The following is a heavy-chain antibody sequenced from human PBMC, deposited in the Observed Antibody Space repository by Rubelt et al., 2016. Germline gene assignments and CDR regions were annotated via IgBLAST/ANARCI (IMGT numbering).Heavy chain of an antibody. CDR1: GFTFSTYA. CDR3: AKDTQWVVFVFDI. D-gene: IGHD6-19*01. J-gene: IGHJ3*02. CDR2: IDNSGGST. Sequence: EVQVVESGGGLVQPGGSLRLSCAASGFTFSTYAMNWVRQAPGKGLEWVSTIDNSGGSTYYADSVKGRVTIDRDNYKNTLYLQMNSLRAEDTAIYYCAKDTQWVVFVFDIWGQGTMVTVSS. V-gene: IGHV3-23*04.